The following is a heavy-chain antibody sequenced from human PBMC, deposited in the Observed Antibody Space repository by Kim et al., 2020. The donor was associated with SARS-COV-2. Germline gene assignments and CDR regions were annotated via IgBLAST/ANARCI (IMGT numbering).Heavy chain of an antibody. CDR3: AKDSWSGTTGWFDY. Sequence: ADTVKGRFTISRDNSKNTLYLQMNSLRAEDTAVYYCAKDSWSGTTGWFDYWGQGTLVTVSS. V-gene: IGHV3-23*01. D-gene: IGHD3-10*02. J-gene: IGHJ4*02.